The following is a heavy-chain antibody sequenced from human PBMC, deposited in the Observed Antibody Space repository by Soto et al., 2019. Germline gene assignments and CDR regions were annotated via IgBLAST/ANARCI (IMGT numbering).Heavy chain of an antibody. V-gene: IGHV3-74*01. J-gene: IGHJ4*02. CDR3: VRTSLVVAAATREDS. CDR1: GFTFSSYW. D-gene: IGHD2-15*01. CDR2: INSDGSST. Sequence: EVQMVESGGGLVQPGGSLRLSCAASGFTFSSYWMHCVRQAPGKWLVWVSRINSDGSSTSYADSVKGRFTISRDNAKNTLYLQMKRLRAEDTAVYYCVRTSLVVAAATREDSWGQGTLVTVSS.